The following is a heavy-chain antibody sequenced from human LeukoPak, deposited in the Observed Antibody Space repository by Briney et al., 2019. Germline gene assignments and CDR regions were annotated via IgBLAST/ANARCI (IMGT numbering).Heavy chain of an antibody. CDR2: IYYSGST. Sequence: SETLSLTCTVSGGSISSSSYYWGWIRQPPGKGLEWIGSIYYSGSTYYNPSLKSRVTISVDTSKNQFSLKLSSVTAADTAVYYCARDGLGTGGSFDYWGQGTLVTVSS. J-gene: IGHJ4*02. V-gene: IGHV4-39*07. D-gene: IGHD1-1*01. CDR3: ARDGLGTGGSFDY. CDR1: GGSISSSSYY.